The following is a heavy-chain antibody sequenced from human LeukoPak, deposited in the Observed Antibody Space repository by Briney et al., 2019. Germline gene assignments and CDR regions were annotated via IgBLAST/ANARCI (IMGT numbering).Heavy chain of an antibody. J-gene: IGHJ4*02. CDR1: GYTFTSYG. Sequence: ASVKVSCKASGYTFTSYGISWVRQAPGQGLEWMGWISAYNGNTNYAENLKGRVTMTTDTSTSTAYMELRSLRSDDTAVYYCARGRASSSPSAFDYWGQGTLVTVSS. V-gene: IGHV1-18*01. CDR2: ISAYNGNT. CDR3: ARGRASSSPSAFDY. D-gene: IGHD6-6*01.